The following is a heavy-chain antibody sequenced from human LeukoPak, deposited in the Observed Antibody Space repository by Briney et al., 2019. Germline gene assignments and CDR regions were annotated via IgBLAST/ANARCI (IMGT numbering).Heavy chain of an antibody. D-gene: IGHD3-9*01. CDR1: GFTFSSYS. J-gene: IGHJ3*02. CDR2: ISSSSSYI. Sequence: PGGSLRLSCAASGFTFSSYSMNWVRQAPGKGLEWVSSISSSSSYIYYADSVKGRFTISRDNAKNSLYLQMNSLRAEDTAVYYCARDFSLRYFDWPRGGAFDIWGQGTMVTVSS. CDR3: ARDFSLRYFDWPRGGAFDI. V-gene: IGHV3-21*01.